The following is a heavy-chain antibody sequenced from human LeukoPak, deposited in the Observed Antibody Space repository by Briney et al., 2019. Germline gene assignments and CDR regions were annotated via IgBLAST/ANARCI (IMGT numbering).Heavy chain of an antibody. CDR3: ARVWLRWELLKGRGAFDI. Sequence: ASVTVSCKASGYTFTSYDIHWVRQAPGQGLEWMGWMNPNSGNTGYAQKFQGRVTMTRNTSISTAYMELSSLRSEDTAVYYCARVWLRWELLKGRGAFDIWGQGTMVTVSS. D-gene: IGHD1-26*01. J-gene: IGHJ3*02. CDR1: GYTFTSYD. CDR2: MNPNSGNT. V-gene: IGHV1-8*01.